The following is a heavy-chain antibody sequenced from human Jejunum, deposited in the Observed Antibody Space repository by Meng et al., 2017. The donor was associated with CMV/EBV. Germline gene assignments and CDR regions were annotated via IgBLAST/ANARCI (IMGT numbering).Heavy chain of an antibody. Sequence: SGYTFTGYYMHWVRQAPGQGPEWMGWLSPNSGDTTYAQQFQGRVTMTRDTSISTAYMELSSLRSDDTAVYYCATSSSGFDFWTDNWGQGTLVTVSS. V-gene: IGHV1-2*02. J-gene: IGHJ4*02. CDR3: ATSSSGFDFWTDN. D-gene: IGHD5-12*01. CDR1: GYTFTGYY. CDR2: LSPNSGDT.